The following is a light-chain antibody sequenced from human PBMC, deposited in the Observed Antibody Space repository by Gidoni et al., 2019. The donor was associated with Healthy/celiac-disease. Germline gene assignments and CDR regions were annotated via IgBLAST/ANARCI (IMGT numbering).Light chain of an antibody. V-gene: IGLV2-8*01. Sequence: QSALTQPPSASWSPGQSVTISFTGTSSDVGDYNSVSWYQQHQGNAPKLMIYEFSKRPSGVPDRFSGSKSGNTASLTVSGLQAEDEADYYCSAYAGSKHLGVVVGGGTKLTVL. CDR1: SSDVGDYNS. CDR3: SAYAGSKHLGVV. J-gene: IGLJ2*01. CDR2: EFS.